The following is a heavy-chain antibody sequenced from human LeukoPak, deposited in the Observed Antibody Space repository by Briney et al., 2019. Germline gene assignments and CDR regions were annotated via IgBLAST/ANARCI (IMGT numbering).Heavy chain of an antibody. D-gene: IGHD3-16*01. V-gene: IGHV3-74*01. Sequence: PGGSLRLSCAASGFTFSNYWMHWLRQAPGNGLEWVLRINERATIISYADSVKVRFTITRENARNTLYLPMNSLTAEDTAVYYCVRDLILVWTPGDDFDHWGQGTLVTVSS. CDR2: INERATII. CDR3: VRDLILVWTPGDDFDH. CDR1: GFTFSNYW. J-gene: IGHJ4*02.